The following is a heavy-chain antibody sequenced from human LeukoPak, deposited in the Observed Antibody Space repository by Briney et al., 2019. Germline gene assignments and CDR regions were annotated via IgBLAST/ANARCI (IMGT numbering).Heavy chain of an antibody. D-gene: IGHD3-22*01. Sequence: SETLSLTCTVSGGSISSYYWSWIRQPAGKGLEWIGRIYTSRSTNYNPSLKSRVTISVDTSKNQFSLKLSSVTAADTAVYYCARFPKSPMYYYDSSGLNSAFDIWGQGTMVTVSS. CDR3: ARFPKSPMYYYDSSGLNSAFDI. J-gene: IGHJ3*02. V-gene: IGHV4-4*07. CDR2: IYTSRST. CDR1: GGSISSYY.